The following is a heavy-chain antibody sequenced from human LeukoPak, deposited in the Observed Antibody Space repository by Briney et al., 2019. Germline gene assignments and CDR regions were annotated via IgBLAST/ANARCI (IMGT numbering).Heavy chain of an antibody. Sequence: PRGSLSPSCAASGFTFSSYAMGRVRQAPGKGLEWVSAISGSGGSTYYADSVKGRFTSSRDNSKKTLYLQMNSLRAEDTAVYYCAKVMTRTMVRGAPPSDYWGQATVTTVSS. CDR1: GFTFSSYA. CDR2: ISGSGGST. CDR3: AKVMTRTMVRGAPPSDY. V-gene: IGHV3-23*01. D-gene: IGHD3-10*01. J-gene: IGHJ4*02.